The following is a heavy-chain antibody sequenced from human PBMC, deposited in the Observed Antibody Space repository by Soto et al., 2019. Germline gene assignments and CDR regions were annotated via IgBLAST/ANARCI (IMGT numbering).Heavy chain of an antibody. Sequence: PGGSLRLSCAASAFTFSSSEMNWVRQAPGRGLEWVSYISGSCTTIYYAASVKGRFTISRDNAKNSLYLQMNSLRAEDTAVYYCAREVAWRYDYWGQGTLATVSS. J-gene: IGHJ4*02. V-gene: IGHV3-48*03. CDR2: ISGSCTTI. CDR1: AFTFSSSE. D-gene: IGHD1-1*01. CDR3: AREVAWRYDY.